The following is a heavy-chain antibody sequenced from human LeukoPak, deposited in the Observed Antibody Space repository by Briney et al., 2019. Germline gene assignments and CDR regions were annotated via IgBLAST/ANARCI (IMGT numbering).Heavy chain of an antibody. CDR2: IKQDGSEK. V-gene: IGHV3-7*01. D-gene: IGHD4-17*01. CDR1: GFTFRSYG. Sequence: GGSLRLSCAASGFTFRSYGMHWVRQAPGKGLEWVANIKQDGSEKYYVDSVKGRFTISRDNAKNSLYLQMNSLRAEDTAVYYCARGVGDDYGDYGSPSFYYYYMDVWGKGTTVTVSS. CDR3: ARGVGDDYGDYGSPSFYYYYMDV. J-gene: IGHJ6*03.